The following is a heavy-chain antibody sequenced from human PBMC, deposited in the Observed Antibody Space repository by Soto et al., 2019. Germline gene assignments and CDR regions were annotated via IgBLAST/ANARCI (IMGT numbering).Heavy chain of an antibody. Sequence: VQLLDSGGGLVQPGGSLRLSCAASGFTFSSYVMSWVRQAPGKGLEWVSAISGSGDSTYYADSVKGRFTISRDNSQNTLFMQMNSLRVEDTAVYYCAKRGGSGWGAFDIWGQGTMVTVSS. V-gene: IGHV3-23*01. CDR2: ISGSGDST. D-gene: IGHD6-19*01. CDR1: GFTFSSYV. CDR3: AKRGGSGWGAFDI. J-gene: IGHJ3*02.